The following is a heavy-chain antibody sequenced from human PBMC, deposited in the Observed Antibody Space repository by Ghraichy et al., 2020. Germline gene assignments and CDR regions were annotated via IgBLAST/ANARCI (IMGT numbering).Heavy chain of an antibody. CDR3: SRGGGAGTPVLYHMDV. D-gene: IGHD6-19*01. V-gene: IGHV3-21*01. Sequence: LSLTCVASGLMFRPNTMNWVRQAPGKGLEWVSSISSSTRYTYYAESVRGRFPISRDNAQNALFLQMNSLRDEDTAVYYCSRGGGAGTPVLYHMDVWGLGTTVTVSS. CDR2: ISSSTRYT. CDR1: GLMFRPNT. J-gene: IGHJ6*02.